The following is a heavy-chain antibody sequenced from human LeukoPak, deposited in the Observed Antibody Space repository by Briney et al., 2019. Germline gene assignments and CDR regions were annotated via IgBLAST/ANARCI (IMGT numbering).Heavy chain of an antibody. V-gene: IGHV1-2*02. CDR1: GYTFTGYY. D-gene: IGHD1-26*01. Sequence: ASVKVSCKASGYTFTGYYIHWVRQAPGQGLEWMGWINPNSGGTNYAQKFQGRVTMARDTSISTAYMELSRLRSDDTAVYYCAREEMLGASFDYWGQGTLVTVSS. CDR2: INPNSGGT. CDR3: AREEMLGASFDY. J-gene: IGHJ4*02.